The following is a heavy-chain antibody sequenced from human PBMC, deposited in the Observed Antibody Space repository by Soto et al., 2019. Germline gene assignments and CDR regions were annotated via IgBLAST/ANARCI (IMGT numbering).Heavy chain of an antibody. CDR3: ARFYGSGSFRWFDP. V-gene: IGHV4-59*01. Sequence: ETLSLACTVSGGSISSYYWSWIRQPPGKGLEWIGYIYYSGSTNYNPSLKSRVTISVDTSKNQFSLKLSSVTAADTAVYYCARFYGSGSFRWFDPWGQGTLVTVSS. J-gene: IGHJ5*02. D-gene: IGHD3-10*01. CDR2: IYYSGST. CDR1: GGSISSYY.